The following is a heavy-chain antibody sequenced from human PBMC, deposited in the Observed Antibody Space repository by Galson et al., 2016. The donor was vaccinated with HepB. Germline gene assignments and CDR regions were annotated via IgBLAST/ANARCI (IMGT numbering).Heavy chain of an antibody. Sequence: QSGAEVKRPGESLKISCKASGYSFTDYWIGWVRQMPGKGLEWMGIVNADDSDTRYSPSFQGQVTISVDKSISTVYLQWSSLKASDTALYYCARPRSRWFTDAFEFWGQGTLVTVSS. D-gene: IGHD6-13*01. J-gene: IGHJ3*01. CDR2: VNADDSDT. CDR3: ARPRSRWFTDAFEF. V-gene: IGHV5-51*01. CDR1: GYSFTDYW.